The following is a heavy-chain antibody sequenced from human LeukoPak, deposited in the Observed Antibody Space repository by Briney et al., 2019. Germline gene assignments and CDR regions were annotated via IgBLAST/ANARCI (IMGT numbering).Heavy chain of an antibody. Sequence: GGSLRLSCAASGFTFSSYDMHWVRQAPGKGLEWVTVISYDGSNKYYGDSVKGRFTISRDNSKNTLYLKMNSLRAEDTAVYYCAKEGSNGDFDYWGQGTLVTDSS. J-gene: IGHJ4*02. CDR1: GFTFSSYD. D-gene: IGHD1-26*01. CDR2: ISYDGSNK. V-gene: IGHV3-30*18. CDR3: AKEGSNGDFDY.